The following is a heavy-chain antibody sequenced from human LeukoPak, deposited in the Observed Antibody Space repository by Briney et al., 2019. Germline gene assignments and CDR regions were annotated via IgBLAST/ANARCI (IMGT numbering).Heavy chain of an antibody. CDR1: GFTFSSYS. Sequence: GGSLRLSCAASGFTFSSYSMNWVRQAPGKGLEWVSSISSSSGDTHYADSAKGRFTIARDNAKNSLYLQMNSLRAEDTAVYYCARGPNDYSSNWFLYYFDSWGQGTLVTVSS. CDR3: ARGPNDYSSNWFLYYFDS. D-gene: IGHD6-13*01. CDR2: ISSSSGDT. V-gene: IGHV3-21*01. J-gene: IGHJ4*02.